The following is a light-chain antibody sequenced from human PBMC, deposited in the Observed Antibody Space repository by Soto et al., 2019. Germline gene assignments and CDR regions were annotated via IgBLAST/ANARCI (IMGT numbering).Light chain of an antibody. CDR2: DAS. CDR1: QNINAW. Sequence: DIHMPQSPSSLSVSVGDRVPITCRTSQNINAWLAWYQQRPGQAPKLLIYDASTVQSGVPSRFSGSGSGTEFTLTISSLQPEDFATYYCQQYNSYRTVGQGTKVDIK. J-gene: IGKJ1*01. V-gene: IGKV1-5*01. CDR3: QQYNSYRT.